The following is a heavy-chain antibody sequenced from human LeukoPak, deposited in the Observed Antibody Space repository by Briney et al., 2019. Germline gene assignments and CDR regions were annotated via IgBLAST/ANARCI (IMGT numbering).Heavy chain of an antibody. Sequence: HSGGSLRLSCAASGFTFSSYAMHWVRQAPGEGLEWVAVISYDGSNKYYADSVKGRFTISRDNSKNTLYFQMNSLRAEDTAVYYCARVDTAMVNDAFDIWGQGTMVTVSS. V-gene: IGHV3-30-3*01. CDR1: GFTFSSYA. CDR3: ARVDTAMVNDAFDI. D-gene: IGHD5-18*01. CDR2: ISYDGSNK. J-gene: IGHJ3*02.